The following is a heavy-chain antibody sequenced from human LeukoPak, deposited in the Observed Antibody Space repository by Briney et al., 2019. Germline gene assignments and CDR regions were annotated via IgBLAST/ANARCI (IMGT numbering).Heavy chain of an antibody. CDR3: ARGRDVVVPTANYVDY. Sequence: PSETLSLTCTVSGGSISSSSYYWTWIRQPPGKGLEWIGEITHSGSTNYNPSLKSRVTISVDTSKNQFSLKLSSVTAADTAVYYCARGRDVVVPTANYVDYWGQGTLVIVSS. D-gene: IGHD2-2*01. CDR2: ITHSGST. CDR1: GGSISSSSYY. J-gene: IGHJ4*02. V-gene: IGHV4-39*07.